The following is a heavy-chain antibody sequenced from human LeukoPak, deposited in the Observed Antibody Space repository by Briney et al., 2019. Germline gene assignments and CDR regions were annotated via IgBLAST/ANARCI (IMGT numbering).Heavy chain of an antibody. CDR1: GFTFNTYA. D-gene: IGHD1-26*01. Sequence: GGSLRLFCAASGFTFNTYAMSWVRQAPGKGPEWVSTISGSIDNTYYADSVKGRFTISRDNSKTTLYLQMNSLRAEDTAVYYCAKLGLYSGTSYWGQGTLVTVSS. CDR2: ISGSIDNT. V-gene: IGHV3-23*01. CDR3: AKLGLYSGTSY. J-gene: IGHJ4*02.